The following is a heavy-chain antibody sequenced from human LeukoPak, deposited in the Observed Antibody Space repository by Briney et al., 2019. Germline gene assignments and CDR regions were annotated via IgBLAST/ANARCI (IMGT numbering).Heavy chain of an antibody. CDR1: GGSLSSYY. CDR2: IYYSGST. D-gene: IGHD2-21*02. CDR3: ARCVKGGDCYGLDY. J-gene: IGHJ4*02. Sequence: SETLSLTCTVSGGSLSSYYWSWIRQPPGKGLEWIGYIYYSGSTNYNPSLKSRVTISVDTSKNQFSLKLSSVTAADTAVYYCARCVKGGDCYGLDYWGQGTLVTVSS. V-gene: IGHV4-59*08.